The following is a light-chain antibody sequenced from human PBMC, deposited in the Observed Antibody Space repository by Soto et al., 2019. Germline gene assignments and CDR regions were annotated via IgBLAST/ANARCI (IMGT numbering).Light chain of an antibody. CDR3: QQYNSYWT. Sequence: DSQMTQSPFTLSASVGDRVTITFRASQSISSWLAWYQQKPGKAPKLLIYDASSLESGVPSRFSGSGSGTEFTPTISSLQPDDFATYYCQQYNSYWTFGQGTKVDI. CDR2: DAS. J-gene: IGKJ1*01. CDR1: QSISSW. V-gene: IGKV1-5*01.